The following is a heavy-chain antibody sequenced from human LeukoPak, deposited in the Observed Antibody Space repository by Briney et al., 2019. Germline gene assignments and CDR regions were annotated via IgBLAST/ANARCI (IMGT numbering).Heavy chain of an antibody. Sequence: SQTLSLTCTVSGGSISRGDYYWSWIRQPPGKGLEWIGYIYYSGSSYYNPSLKSRATISVDTSKNQFSLKLSSVTATDTAVYYCARGLARFYGAADDYWGQGTLVTVSS. V-gene: IGHV4-30-4*01. CDR2: IYYSGSS. CDR3: ARGLARFYGAADDY. D-gene: IGHD3-3*01. CDR1: GGSISRGDYY. J-gene: IGHJ4*02.